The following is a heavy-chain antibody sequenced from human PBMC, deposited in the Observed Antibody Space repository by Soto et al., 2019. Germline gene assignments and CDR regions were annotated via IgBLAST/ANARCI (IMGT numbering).Heavy chain of an antibody. Sequence: SETLSLTCTVSGGSISSGGYYWSWIRQHPGKGLEWIGYIYYSGSTCYNPSLKSRVTISVDTSKNQFSLKLSSVTAADTAVYYCARDLDCSSTSCSTGRWFDPWGQGTLVTVSS. CDR2: IYYSGST. J-gene: IGHJ5*02. D-gene: IGHD2-2*01. CDR1: GGSISSGGYY. CDR3: ARDLDCSSTSCSTGRWFDP. V-gene: IGHV4-31*03.